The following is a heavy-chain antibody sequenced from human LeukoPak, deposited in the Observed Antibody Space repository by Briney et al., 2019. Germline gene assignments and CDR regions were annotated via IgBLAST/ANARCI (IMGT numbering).Heavy chain of an antibody. Sequence: ASVKVSCTASGYTFTSYYMHWVRQAPGQGLEWMGIINPSGGSTSYAQKFQGRVTMTRDTSTSTVYMELSSLRSEDTAVYYCARDKPGICSSTSCSPDYYYGMDVWGQGTTVTVSS. CDR3: ARDKPGICSSTSCSPDYYYGMDV. CDR2: INPSGGST. J-gene: IGHJ6*02. CDR1: GYTFTSYY. V-gene: IGHV1-46*01. D-gene: IGHD2-2*01.